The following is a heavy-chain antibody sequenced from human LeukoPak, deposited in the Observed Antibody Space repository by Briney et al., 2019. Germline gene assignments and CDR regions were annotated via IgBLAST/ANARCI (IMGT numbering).Heavy chain of an antibody. CDR1: GFTFSSYA. CDR3: ARDPASYYHYYYMDV. CDR2: ISYDGSNK. D-gene: IGHD3-3*02. V-gene: IGHV3-30*04. Sequence: GGSLRLSCAASGFTFSSYAMHWVRQAPGKGLEWVAVISYDGSNKYYADSVKGRFTISRDNSKNTLYLQMNSLRAEDTAVYYCARDPASYYHYYYMDVWGKGTTVTISS. J-gene: IGHJ6*03.